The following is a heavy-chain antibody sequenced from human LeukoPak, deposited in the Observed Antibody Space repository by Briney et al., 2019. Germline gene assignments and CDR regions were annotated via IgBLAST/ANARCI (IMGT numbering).Heavy chain of an antibody. Sequence: SESLFLTFTVPVDPISSYYCSWIPQPPGKVLEWIGHISYSGRTTYNPSLKSRVTVLIDTSKNQVSLKLSSVTAADTAVYSCARHHSDYAQRPFEYWGQGTLVTVSS. CDR3: ARHHSDYAQRPFEY. D-gene: IGHD4-11*01. CDR1: VDPISSYY. J-gene: IGHJ4*02. CDR2: ISYSGRT. V-gene: IGHV4-59*08.